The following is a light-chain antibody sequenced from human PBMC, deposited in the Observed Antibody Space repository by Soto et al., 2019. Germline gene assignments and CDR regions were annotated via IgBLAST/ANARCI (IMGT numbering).Light chain of an antibody. V-gene: IGLV2-23*02. CDR2: EVA. CDR3: SSYAGSRWV. CDR1: TSDVEIYNL. J-gene: IGLJ3*02. Sequence: QSALTQPASVSGSPGQSITISCSGTTSDVEIYNLVSWYQQHPGKAPKPVIYEVAKRPSGVSNRFSGSRSGNTASLTISGLQSEDEADYYCSSYAGSRWVFGGGTKLTVL.